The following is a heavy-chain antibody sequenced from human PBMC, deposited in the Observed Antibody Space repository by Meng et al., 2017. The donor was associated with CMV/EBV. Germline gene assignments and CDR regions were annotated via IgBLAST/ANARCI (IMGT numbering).Heavy chain of an antibody. CDR3: ARDAYHYDFWSDRTSIDY. D-gene: IGHD3-3*01. J-gene: IGHJ4*02. V-gene: IGHV3-21*01. CDR1: LTFSSYS. Sequence: LTFSSYSRNWVRQAPGKGLEWVSSISSSSSYIYYADSVKGRFTISRDNAKNSLYLQMNSLRAEDTAVYYCARDAYHYDFWSDRTSIDYWGQGTLVTVSS. CDR2: ISSSSSYI.